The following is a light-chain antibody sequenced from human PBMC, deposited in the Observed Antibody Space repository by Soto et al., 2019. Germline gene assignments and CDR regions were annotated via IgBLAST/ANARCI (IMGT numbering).Light chain of an antibody. CDR2: GAS. Sequence: IVMTQSPTTLSVSPGDRATLSCRSSQPVNNNLAWYQHKPGQAPSLLVYGASTRATGISARFSGGGSGTEFTLTISSLQSEDFALYFCQQYEKWPPSITFGQGTRLEIK. J-gene: IGKJ5*01. CDR3: QQYEKWPPSIT. CDR1: QPVNNN. V-gene: IGKV3-15*01.